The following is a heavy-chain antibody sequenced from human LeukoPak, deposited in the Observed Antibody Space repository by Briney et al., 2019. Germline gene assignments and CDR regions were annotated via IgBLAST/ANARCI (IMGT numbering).Heavy chain of an antibody. Sequence: GGSLRLSCAASGFSFSTYWMTWVRQAPGKGLEWVANIKEDGSEKYCASSVKGRFTISRDNAKNSLYLQMNSLRAEDTAVYYCTRAKYVWGSCIDHWGQGTLVTVSS. CDR3: TRAKYVWGSCIDH. D-gene: IGHD3-16*01. CDR2: IKEDGSEK. CDR1: GFSFSTYW. V-gene: IGHV3-7*03. J-gene: IGHJ4*02.